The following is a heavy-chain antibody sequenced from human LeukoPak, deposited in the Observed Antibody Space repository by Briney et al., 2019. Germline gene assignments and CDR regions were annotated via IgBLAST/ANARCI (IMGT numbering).Heavy chain of an antibody. V-gene: IGHV1-18*01. Sequence: ASVKVSCKASGYTFTSYGISWVRQAPGQGLEWMGWISAYNGNTNHAQKLQGRVTMTTDTSTSTAYMELRSLRSDDTAVYYCARGCGGDCYFDDMGYYFDYWGQGTLVTVSS. CDR1: GYTFTSYG. D-gene: IGHD2-21*01. CDR2: ISAYNGNT. J-gene: IGHJ4*02. CDR3: ARGCGGDCYFDDMGYYFDY.